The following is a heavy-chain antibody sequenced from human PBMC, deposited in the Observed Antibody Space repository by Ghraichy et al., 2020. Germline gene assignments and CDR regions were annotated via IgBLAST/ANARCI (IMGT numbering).Heavy chain of an antibody. CDR3: SRDVQSPRLGYYDSSGRFDR. V-gene: IGHV4-59*01. D-gene: IGHD3-22*01. CDR2: IYSSGST. CDR1: GDSISLYY. Sequence: SETLSLTCTVSGDSISLYYLSWLRQPPGKGLEWIGSIYSSGSTKYNPSLKSRVTISVDTSKNQFSLKLSSVTAADTAVYYCSRDVQSPRLGYYDSSGRFDRWRQVTLVTVSS. J-gene: IGHJ5*02.